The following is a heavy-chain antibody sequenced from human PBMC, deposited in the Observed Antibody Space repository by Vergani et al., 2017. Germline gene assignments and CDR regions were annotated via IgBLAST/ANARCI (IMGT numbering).Heavy chain of an antibody. Sequence: QVQLQESGPGLVKPSETLSLTCTVSGGSISSYYWSWIRQPAGKGLEWIGRIYTSGSTNYNPSLKSRVTMSVDTSKNQFSLKLSSVTAADTAVYYCAREHQPIVVVPAAPYWYCDLGGRGRLVTVYS. D-gene: IGHD2-2*01. CDR3: AREHQPIVVVPAAPYWYCDL. CDR1: GGSISSYY. CDR2: IYTSGST. J-gene: IGHJ2*01. V-gene: IGHV4-4*07.